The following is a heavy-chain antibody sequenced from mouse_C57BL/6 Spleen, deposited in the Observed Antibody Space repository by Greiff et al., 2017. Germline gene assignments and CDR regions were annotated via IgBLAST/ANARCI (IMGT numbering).Heavy chain of an antibody. V-gene: IGHV1-50*01. CDR2: IDPSDSYT. Sequence: QVQLQQPGAELVKPGASVKLSCKASGYTFTSYWMQWVKQRPGQGLEWIGEIDPSDSYTNYNQKFKGKATLTVDTSSSTAYMQLSSLTSEDSAVYYSARRGRADYWGQGTTLTVSS. J-gene: IGHJ2*01. D-gene: IGHD3-1*01. CDR1: GYTFTSYW. CDR3: ARRGRADY.